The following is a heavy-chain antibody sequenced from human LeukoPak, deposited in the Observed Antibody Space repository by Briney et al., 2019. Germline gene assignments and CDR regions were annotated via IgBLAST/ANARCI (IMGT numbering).Heavy chain of an antibody. CDR3: ASGTYGDLPDY. V-gene: IGHV3-11*01. CDR2: ISSSGSTI. Sequence: GGSLRLSCSASGFTFSDYYMGWIRQAPGKGLEWVSYISSSGSTIYYADSVKGRFTISRDNAKNSLYLQMNSLRAEDTAVYYCASGTYGDLPDYWGQGTLVTVSS. CDR1: GFTFSDYY. D-gene: IGHD4-17*01. J-gene: IGHJ4*02.